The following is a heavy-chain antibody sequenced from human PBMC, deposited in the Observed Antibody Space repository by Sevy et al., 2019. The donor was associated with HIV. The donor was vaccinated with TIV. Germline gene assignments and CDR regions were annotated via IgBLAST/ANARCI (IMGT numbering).Heavy chain of an antibody. D-gene: IGHD3-22*01. CDR1: GNTLTQLS. CDR3: ATTKDYYENSGDPFDY. J-gene: IGHJ4*02. Sequence: GESLKISCKVSGNTLTQLSMHWVRQVPGKGLEWMGSFDPEDDERIYAQKFQGRVTMTEDTSTDTAYMELSSLKSEDTAVYYCATTKDYYENSGDPFDYWGQGTLVTVSS. V-gene: IGHV1-24*01. CDR2: FDPEDDER.